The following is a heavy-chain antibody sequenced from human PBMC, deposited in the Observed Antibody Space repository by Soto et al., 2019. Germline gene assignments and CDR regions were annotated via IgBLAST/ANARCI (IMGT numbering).Heavy chain of an antibody. J-gene: IGHJ4*02. CDR1: GYTFTSYG. D-gene: IGHD3-22*01. Sequence: ASVKVSCKASGYTFTSYGIIWVRQAPGQGLEWMGWISAYNGNTNYAQKLQGRVTMTTDTSTSTAYMELRSLRSDDTAVYYCAREGPTFDSSGYYPYDYWGQGTLVTVSS. V-gene: IGHV1-18*01. CDR3: AREGPTFDSSGYYPYDY. CDR2: ISAYNGNT.